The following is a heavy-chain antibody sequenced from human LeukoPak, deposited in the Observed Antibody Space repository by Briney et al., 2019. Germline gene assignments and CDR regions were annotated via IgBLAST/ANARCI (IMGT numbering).Heavy chain of an antibody. CDR2: LSGSGITT. D-gene: IGHD6-19*01. CDR1: GFTFSNSA. V-gene: IGHV3-23*01. CDR3: AKGIYSSGWSYFDY. J-gene: IGHJ4*01. Sequence: GGSLRLSCAASGFTFSNSAMSLVRQAPGNGLEWVSTLSGSGITTYYADSVKGRFTLSRDNSKNTLYLQMNSLRAEDTAVYYCAKGIYSSGWSYFDYWGHGTLVTVSS.